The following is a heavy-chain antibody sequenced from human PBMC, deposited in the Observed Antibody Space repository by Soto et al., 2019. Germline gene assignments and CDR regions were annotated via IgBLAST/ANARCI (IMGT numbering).Heavy chain of an antibody. CDR3: ARVGTGTSRWYYYYYMDV. CDR1: GFTFSSYG. V-gene: IGHV3-33*01. D-gene: IGHD1-7*01. J-gene: IGHJ6*03. Sequence: GGSLRLSCAASGFTFSSYGMHWVRQAPGKGLEWVAVIWYDGSNKYYADSVKGRFTISRDNSKNTLYLQMNSLRAEDTAVYYCARVGTGTSRWYYYYYMDVWGKGTTVTVSS. CDR2: IWYDGSNK.